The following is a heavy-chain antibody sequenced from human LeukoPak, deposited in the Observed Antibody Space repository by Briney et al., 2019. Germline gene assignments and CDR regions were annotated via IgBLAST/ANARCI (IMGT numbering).Heavy chain of an antibody. D-gene: IGHD6-19*01. CDR1: GFTFSSYG. CDR2: IRYDGSNK. Sequence: PGGSLRLSCAASGFTFSSYGMHWVRQAPGKGLEWVAFIRYDGSNKYYADPVKGRFTISRDNSKNTLYLQMNSLRAEDTAVYYCAKDPMIAVAGTFGFKNRNYYYYGMDVWGQGTTVTVSS. J-gene: IGHJ6*02. V-gene: IGHV3-30*02. CDR3: AKDPMIAVAGTFGFKNRNYYYYGMDV.